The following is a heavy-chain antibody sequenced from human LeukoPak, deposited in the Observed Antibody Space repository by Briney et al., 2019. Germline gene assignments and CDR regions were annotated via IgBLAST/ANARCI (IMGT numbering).Heavy chain of an antibody. CDR3: ARANTVTEGNFDY. J-gene: IGHJ4*02. Sequence: ASVKVSCKASGYTFTSYDINWVRQATGQGLEWMGWMNPNSGNTGYAQKFQGRVTMTRNTSISTAYMELSSLRSEDTAVYYCARANTVTEGNFDYWGQGTLVTVSS. CDR2: MNPNSGNT. CDR1: GYTFTSYD. V-gene: IGHV1-8*01. D-gene: IGHD4-17*01.